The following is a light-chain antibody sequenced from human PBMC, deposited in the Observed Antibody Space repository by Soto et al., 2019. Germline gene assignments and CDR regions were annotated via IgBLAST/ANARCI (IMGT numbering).Light chain of an antibody. CDR3: QERNSWHRT. CDR1: HSISSD. Sequence: EIVLTQSPATLSLSPGERATVSCRASHSISSDLAWYQQKPGQAPRLLIYDASNSATGIPARFSGSGSGTDFTLTISSLEPEDFAVYYCQERNSWHRTFGQGTKVDVK. V-gene: IGKV3-11*01. J-gene: IGKJ1*01. CDR2: DAS.